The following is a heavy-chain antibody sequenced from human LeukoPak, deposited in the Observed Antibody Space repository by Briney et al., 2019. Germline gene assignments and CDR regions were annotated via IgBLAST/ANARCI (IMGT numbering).Heavy chain of an antibody. D-gene: IGHD3-9*01. J-gene: IGHJ3*02. CDR3: ARDRYLGAFDI. V-gene: IGHV3-30-3*01. CDR2: ISYDGSSK. Sequence: GGSLRLSCAASGFTFSSYAMHWVRQAPGKGLEWVAVISYDGSSKYYADSVKGRFTISRDNSKNTLYLQMNSLRAEDTAVYYCARDRYLGAFDIWGQGTMVTVSS. CDR1: GFTFSSYA.